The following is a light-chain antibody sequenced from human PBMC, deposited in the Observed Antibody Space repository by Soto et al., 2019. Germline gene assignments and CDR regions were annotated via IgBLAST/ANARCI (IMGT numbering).Light chain of an antibody. CDR3: QQSYSTPPYT. V-gene: IGKV1-39*01. CDR1: QSFSSY. Sequence: DIQMTQSPSSLSASVGDRVTITCRASQSFSSYLNWYQQKPGKAPKLLIYAASSLQSGVPSRFSGSGSGTDFTLTISSLQPEDFATYYCQQSYSTPPYTFGQGTQLEIK. J-gene: IGKJ2*01. CDR2: AAS.